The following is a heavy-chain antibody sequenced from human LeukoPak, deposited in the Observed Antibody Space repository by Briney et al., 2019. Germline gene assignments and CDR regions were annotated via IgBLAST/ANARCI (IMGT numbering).Heavy chain of an antibody. CDR3: AGGEGPMITFGGVDYDSSGYYHASPFDY. Sequence: ASVKVSCKASGYTFTSYYMHWVRQAPGQGLEWMGIINPSGGSTSYAQKFQGRVTMTRDTSTSTVYMELSSLRSEDTAVYYCAGGEGPMITFGGVDYDSSGYYHASPFDYWGQGTLVTVSS. CDR1: GYTFTSYY. CDR2: INPSGGST. J-gene: IGHJ4*02. D-gene: IGHD3-22*01. V-gene: IGHV1-46*01.